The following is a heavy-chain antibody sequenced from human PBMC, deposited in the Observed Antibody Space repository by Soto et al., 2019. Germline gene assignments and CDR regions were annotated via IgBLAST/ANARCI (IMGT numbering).Heavy chain of an antibody. CDR1: GGTFSTYA. J-gene: IGHJ4*02. Sequence: QVQLVQSGAEVKKPESSVKVSCKAPGGTFSTYAISWVRQAPGQGLEWMGGIIPMFGTANYAQRFQDRVTITADECTNTVYMGLSSLRSEDTAVYFCASGIQLWLRRINNGYSGWGQGTLVTVSS. CDR2: IIPMFGTA. D-gene: IGHD5-18*01. V-gene: IGHV1-69*12. CDR3: ASGIQLWLRRINNGYSG.